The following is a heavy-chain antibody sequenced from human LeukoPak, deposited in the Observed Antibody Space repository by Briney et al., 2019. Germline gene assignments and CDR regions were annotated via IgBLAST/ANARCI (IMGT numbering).Heavy chain of an antibody. D-gene: IGHD3-22*01. CDR2: IYYSGST. Sequence: SETLSLTCTVSGGSISSYYWSWIRQPPGRGLEWIGYIYYSGSTNYNPSLKSRVTISVDTSKNQFSLKLSSVTAADTAVYYCARADSSGYYYYFDYWGQGTLVTVSS. CDR3: ARADSSGYYYYFDY. V-gene: IGHV4-59*01. CDR1: GGSISSYY. J-gene: IGHJ4*02.